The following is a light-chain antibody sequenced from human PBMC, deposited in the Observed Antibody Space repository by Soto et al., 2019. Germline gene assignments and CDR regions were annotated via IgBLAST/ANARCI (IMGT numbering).Light chain of an antibody. J-gene: IGKJ3*01. V-gene: IGKV3-20*01. CDR3: QQYGSSPQGT. CDR2: DTF. CDR1: QSVSNY. Sequence: EIVLTQSPATLSLSPGERATLSCRASQSVSNYLTWYQQKPGQAPRLLVYDTFNRANGVPARFTGSGSDTDFTLTISRLEPEDFAVYYCQQYGSSPQGTFGPGTKVDIK.